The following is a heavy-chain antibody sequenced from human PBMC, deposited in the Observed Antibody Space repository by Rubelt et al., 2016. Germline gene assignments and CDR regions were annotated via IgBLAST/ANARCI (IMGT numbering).Heavy chain of an antibody. CDR2: IYYGGST. CDR1: GGSITSSSYF. CDR3: ARERSRKRIYDMDV. Sequence: QLQLQESGPGLVKPSETLSLTCTVSGGSITSSSYFWGWLRQLPGKGLEWIGSIYYGGSTYYNPSLKSRSTIFLDTPNNQFSLKVSSVTAADTAVYYCARERSRKRIYDMDVWGQGTTVTVSS. V-gene: IGHV4-39*07. J-gene: IGHJ6*02. D-gene: IGHD2/OR15-2a*01.